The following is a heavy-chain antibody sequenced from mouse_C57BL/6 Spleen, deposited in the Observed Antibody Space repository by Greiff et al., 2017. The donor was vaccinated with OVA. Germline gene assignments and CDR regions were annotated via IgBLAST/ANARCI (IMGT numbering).Heavy chain of an antibody. CDR3: ASLTTVVAHYAMDY. J-gene: IGHJ4*01. Sequence: EVKLVESGGGLVKPGGSLKLSCAASGFTFSDYGMHWVRQAPEKGLEWVAYISSGSSTIYYADTVKGRFTISRDNAKNTLFLQMTSLRSEDTAMYYCASLTTVVAHYAMDYWGQGTSVTVSS. CDR1: GFTFSDYG. D-gene: IGHD1-1*01. V-gene: IGHV5-17*01. CDR2: ISSGSSTI.